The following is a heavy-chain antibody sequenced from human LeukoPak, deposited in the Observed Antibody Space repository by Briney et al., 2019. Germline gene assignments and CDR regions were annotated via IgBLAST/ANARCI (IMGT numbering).Heavy chain of an antibody. Sequence: ASVKVSCKASGGTFSSYAISWARQAPGQGLEWMGRIIPIFGTANYAQKFQGRVTITTDESTSTAYMELSSLRSEDTAVYYCARFSGSLASFDYWGQGTLVTVSS. CDR1: GGTFSSYA. V-gene: IGHV1-69*05. D-gene: IGHD1-26*01. CDR3: ARFSGSLASFDY. CDR2: IIPIFGTA. J-gene: IGHJ4*02.